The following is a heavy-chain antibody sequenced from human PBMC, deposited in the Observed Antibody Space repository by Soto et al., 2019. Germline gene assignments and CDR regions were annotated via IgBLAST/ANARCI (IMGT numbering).Heavy chain of an antibody. CDR1: GYTFTGYY. J-gene: IGHJ6*02. Sequence: ASVKVSCKASGYTFTGYYMHWVRQAPGQGLEWMGWINPNSGGTNYAQKFQGRVTMTRDTSISTAYMELSRLRSDDTAVYHCARVFPRLRYFDWPPYPPKYYGMDVWGQGTTVTVSS. CDR2: INPNSGGT. CDR3: ARVFPRLRYFDWPPYPPKYYGMDV. V-gene: IGHV1-2*02. D-gene: IGHD3-9*01.